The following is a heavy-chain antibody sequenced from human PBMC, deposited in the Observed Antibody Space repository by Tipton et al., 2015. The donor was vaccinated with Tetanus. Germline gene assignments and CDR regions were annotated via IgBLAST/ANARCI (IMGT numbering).Heavy chain of an antibody. V-gene: IGHV4-39*01. CDR1: GGSISSSSYY. Sequence: TLSLTCTVSGGSISSSSYYWGWIRQPPGKGLEWIGSIYYSGSTYYNPSLKSRVTISVDTSKNQFSLKLSSVTAADTAVYYCARLPQITIFERWFDPWGQGTLVTVSS. CDR2: IYYSGST. J-gene: IGHJ5*02. CDR3: ARLPQITIFERWFDP. D-gene: IGHD3-3*01.